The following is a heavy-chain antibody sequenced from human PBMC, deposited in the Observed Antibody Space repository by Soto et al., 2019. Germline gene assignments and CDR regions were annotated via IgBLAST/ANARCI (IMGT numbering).Heavy chain of an antibody. D-gene: IGHD6-19*01. CDR1: GGSISSYY. Sequence: PSETLSLTCTVSGGSISSYYWSWIRQPPGKGLEWIGYIYYSGSTNYNPSLKSRVTISVDTSKNQFSLKLSSVTAADTAVYYCARALAVAGGVGSYYYYYMDVWGKGTTVTVSS. V-gene: IGHV4-59*01. CDR2: IYYSGST. CDR3: ARALAVAGGVGSYYYYYMDV. J-gene: IGHJ6*03.